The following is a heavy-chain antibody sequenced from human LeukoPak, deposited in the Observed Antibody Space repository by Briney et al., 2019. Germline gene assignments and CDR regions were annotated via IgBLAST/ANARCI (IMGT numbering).Heavy chain of an antibody. CDR2: ISYSGTT. CDR3: ARWSMVRGIMTFDY. CDR1: GGSISSRPYY. Sequence: PSETLSLTCTVSGGSISSRPYYWGWVRQPPGKGLEWIGTISYSGTTYYSPSLKSRVTISLDTSKNQFSLKLSSVTAADTAIYYCARWSMVRGIMTFDYWGQGTLVTVSS. J-gene: IGHJ4*02. D-gene: IGHD3-10*01. V-gene: IGHV4-39*07.